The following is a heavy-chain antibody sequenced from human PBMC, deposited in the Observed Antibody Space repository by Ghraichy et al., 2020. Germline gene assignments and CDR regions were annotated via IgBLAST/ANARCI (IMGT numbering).Heavy chain of an antibody. Sequence: GGSLRLSCSASGFTFSSYAMHWVRQAPGKGLEYVSAISSNGGSTYYADSVKGRFTISRDNSKNTLYLQMSSLRAEDTAVYYCVKGQYYDFWSGCLDIWGQGTMVSVSS. V-gene: IGHV3-64D*06. J-gene: IGHJ3*02. D-gene: IGHD3-3*01. CDR1: GFTFSSYA. CDR3: VKGQYYDFWSGCLDI. CDR2: ISSNGGST.